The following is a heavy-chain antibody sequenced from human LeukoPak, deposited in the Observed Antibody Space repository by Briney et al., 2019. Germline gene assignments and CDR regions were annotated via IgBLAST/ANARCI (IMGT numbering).Heavy chain of an antibody. J-gene: IGHJ4*02. Sequence: ASVKVSCKASGYSFTSYGINWVRQAPGQGLEWMGWINTDTGNPMYGQNFTGRFVFSVDTSVTTAYLQISSLKSEDTGVYYCAREKSSGPDFWGQGTQVIVSS. CDR3: AREKSSGPDF. CDR2: INTDTGNP. V-gene: IGHV7-4-1*02. D-gene: IGHD6-19*01. CDR1: GYSFTSYG.